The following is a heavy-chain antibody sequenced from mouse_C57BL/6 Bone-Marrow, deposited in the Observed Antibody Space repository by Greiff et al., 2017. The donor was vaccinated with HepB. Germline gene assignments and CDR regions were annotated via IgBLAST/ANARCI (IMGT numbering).Heavy chain of an antibody. D-gene: IGHD3-1*01. CDR1: GYTFTSHW. CDR2: IFPGSGST. Sequence: QVQLQQSGPELVRPGASVKISCKAPGYTFTSHWMPWVRQRPGQGLEWLGEIFPGSGSTYYNEKFKGKATLTVDTSSSTAYMQLSSLTSEDSAVSCWARRGLFGAMDYWGQGTSVTVSS. J-gene: IGHJ4*01. CDR3: ARRGLFGAMDY. V-gene: IGHV1-56*01.